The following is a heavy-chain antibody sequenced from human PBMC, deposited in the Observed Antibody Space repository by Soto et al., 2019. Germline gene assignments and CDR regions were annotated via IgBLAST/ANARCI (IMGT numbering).Heavy chain of an antibody. V-gene: IGHV3-30*03. D-gene: IGHD2-15*01. Sequence: VQLVESGGGLVQPGGSLRLSCAASGFTFSSYSMNWVRQAPGKGLEWVAVISYDGSNKYYADSVKGRFTISRDNSKNTLYLQMNSLRAEDTAVYYCARGGRYCSGGSCSSWFDPWGQGTLVTVSS. CDR2: ISYDGSNK. CDR3: ARGGRYCSGGSCSSWFDP. J-gene: IGHJ5*02. CDR1: GFTFSSYS.